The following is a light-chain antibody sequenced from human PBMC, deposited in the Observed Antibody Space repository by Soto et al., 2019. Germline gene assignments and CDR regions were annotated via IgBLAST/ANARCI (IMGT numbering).Light chain of an antibody. CDR3: MQALQTPLT. J-gene: IGKJ3*01. Sequence: DIVMTQSPLFLPVTPGEPASISCRSSQSLLHSNGYNYLDWYLQKPGQSPQLLIYLGSNRASGVPDRFSGSGSGTDFTLKISRVEAEDVGVYYCMQALQTPLTFGPGTKVHIK. V-gene: IGKV2-28*01. CDR1: QSLLHSNGYNY. CDR2: LGS.